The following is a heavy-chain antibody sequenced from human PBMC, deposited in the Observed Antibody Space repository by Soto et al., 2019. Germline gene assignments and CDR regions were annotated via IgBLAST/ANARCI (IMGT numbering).Heavy chain of an antibody. CDR3: ARENRYASRSYYVDH. CDR2: INVYYGNT. J-gene: IGHJ4*02. D-gene: IGHD3-10*01. CDR1: GYTFTNYD. Sequence: QVQLVQSGGEVKKPGASVKVSCKASGYTFTNYDVSWVRQAPGQGLEWMGWINVYYGNTNYAQTLQGRVTLTTDTSTSRVYMELRRLRADDTAVEYWARENRYASRSYYVDHWGQGTLVTVSS. V-gene: IGHV1-18*01.